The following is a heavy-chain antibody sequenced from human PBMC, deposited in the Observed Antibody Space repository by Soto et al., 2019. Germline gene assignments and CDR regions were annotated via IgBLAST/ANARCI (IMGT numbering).Heavy chain of an antibody. J-gene: IGHJ4*02. CDR2: ISGSGGSP. CDR3: AKARCSTTNCYVPDY. Sequence: GGSLRLLSAAAGFTFSPYTMSWIRQAPGKGLERVSAISGSGGSPSYADSVQGRFTISRDNPKNTLYLQMNSLRAEDTAMYYCAKARCSTTNCYVPDYWGQGTLVTVSS. V-gene: IGHV3-23*01. D-gene: IGHD2-2*01. CDR1: GFTFSPYT.